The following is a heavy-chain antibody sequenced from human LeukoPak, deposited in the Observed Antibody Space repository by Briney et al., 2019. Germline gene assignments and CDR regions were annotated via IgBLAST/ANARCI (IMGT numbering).Heavy chain of an antibody. CDR3: AKDRGTMVRGVLYYFDY. D-gene: IGHD3-10*01. CDR1: GFTFSSYG. CDR2: ISYDGSNK. V-gene: IGHV3-30*18. J-gene: IGHJ4*02. Sequence: GRSLRLSCAASGFTFSSYGMHWVRRAPGKGLEWVAVISYDGSNKYYADSVKGRFTISRDNSKNTLYLQMNSLRAEDTAVYYCAKDRGTMVRGVLYYFDYWGQGTLVTVSS.